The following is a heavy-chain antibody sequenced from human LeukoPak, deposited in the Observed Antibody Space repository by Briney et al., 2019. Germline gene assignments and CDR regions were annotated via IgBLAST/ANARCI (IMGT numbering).Heavy chain of an antibody. CDR3: ARVLLADGYKEMAVVGYFDY. CDR2: IKQDGSEK. J-gene: IGHJ4*02. CDR1: GFTFSSYW. Sequence: GGSLRLSCAASGFTFSSYWMSWVRQAPGKGLEWVANIKQDGSEKYYVDSVKGRFTISRDNAKNSLYLQMKSLRAEDTAVYYCARVLLADGYKEMAVVGYFDYWGQGTLVTVSS. D-gene: IGHD5-24*01. V-gene: IGHV3-7*01.